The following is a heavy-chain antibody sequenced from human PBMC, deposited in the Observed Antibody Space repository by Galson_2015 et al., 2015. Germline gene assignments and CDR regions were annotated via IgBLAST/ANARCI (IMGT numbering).Heavy chain of an antibody. V-gene: IGHV3-23*01. CDR3: ALAWTNYWYFDL. CDR2: ISGSGGST. J-gene: IGHJ2*01. CDR1: GFTFSSYA. D-gene: IGHD3/OR15-3a*01. Sequence: SLRLSCAASGFTFSSYAMSWVRQAPGKGLEWVSAISGSGGSTYYADSVKGRFTISRDNSKNTLYLQMNSLRAEDTAIYYCALAWTNYWYFDLWGRGTLVTVSS.